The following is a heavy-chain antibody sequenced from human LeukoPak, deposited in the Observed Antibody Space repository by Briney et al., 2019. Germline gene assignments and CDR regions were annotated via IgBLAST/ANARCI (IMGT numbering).Heavy chain of an antibody. CDR2: IYTSGST. V-gene: IGHV4-4*07. J-gene: IGHJ4*02. CDR3: ARETILGRFVLVPAPRFFDY. CDR1: GGSISSYY. Sequence: PSETLSLTCTVSGGSISSYYWSWIRQPAGKGLEWIGRIYTSGSTSYNPSLKSRVTMSVDTSKNQFSLKLSSVTAADTAMYYCARETILGRFVLVPAPRFFDYWGQGTLVTVSS. D-gene: IGHD2-2*01.